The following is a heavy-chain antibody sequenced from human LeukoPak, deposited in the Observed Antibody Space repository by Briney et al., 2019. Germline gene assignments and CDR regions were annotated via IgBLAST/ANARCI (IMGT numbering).Heavy chain of an antibody. V-gene: IGHV3-23*01. D-gene: IGHD3-10*01. Sequence: TGGSLRLSCAASGFTFSNYGMNWVRQAPGKGLEWVSGITGRGESTYYADSVKGRFTISRDNANNSLYLQMNSLSAEDTAIYYCARLYYYNSGRSYPSIYFDYWGQGTLVTVSS. CDR2: ITGRGEST. CDR1: GFTFSNYG. CDR3: ARLYYYNSGRSYPSIYFDY. J-gene: IGHJ4*02.